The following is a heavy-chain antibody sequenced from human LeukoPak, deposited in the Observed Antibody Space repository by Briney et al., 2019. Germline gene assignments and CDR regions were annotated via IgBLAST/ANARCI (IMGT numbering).Heavy chain of an antibody. D-gene: IGHD6-13*01. CDR1: GGTFSSSA. V-gene: IGHV1-69*01. Sequence: SVKVSCKASGGTFSSSAISWVRQAPGQGLEWMGGIIPIFGTANYAQKFQGRVTITADESTSTAYMELSSLRSEDTAVYYCARPRYSSSWRFDYWGQGTLVTVSS. CDR3: ARPRYSSSWRFDY. CDR2: IIPIFGTA. J-gene: IGHJ4*02.